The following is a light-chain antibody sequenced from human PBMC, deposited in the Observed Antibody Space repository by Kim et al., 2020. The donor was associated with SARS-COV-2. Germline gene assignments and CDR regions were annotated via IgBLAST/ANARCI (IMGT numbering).Light chain of an antibody. CDR2: GTS. V-gene: IGKV3-20*01. CDR1: QSVARNH. Sequence: LSPGERATRSCRASQSVARNHVAWFQQTPGQAPTLLIYGTSSRATGIPDRFSASESGTDFTLTISRLEPEDFAVYFCQQYDRPPYTFGQGTKLEI. J-gene: IGKJ2*01. CDR3: QQYDRPPYT.